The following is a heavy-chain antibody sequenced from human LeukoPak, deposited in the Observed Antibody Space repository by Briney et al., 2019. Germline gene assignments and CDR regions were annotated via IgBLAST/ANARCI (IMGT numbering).Heavy chain of an antibody. D-gene: IGHD5-18*01. CDR2: INHSGST. Sequence: SETLSLTCAVYGGSFSGYYWSWIRQPPGKGLEWIGEINHSGSTNYNPSLKSRVTISVDTSKNQFSLKLSSVTAADTAVYYCARVRTGGYSYGYHPNRFDPWGQGTLVTVSS. CDR3: ARVRTGGYSYGYHPNRFDP. V-gene: IGHV4-34*01. J-gene: IGHJ5*02. CDR1: GGSFSGYY.